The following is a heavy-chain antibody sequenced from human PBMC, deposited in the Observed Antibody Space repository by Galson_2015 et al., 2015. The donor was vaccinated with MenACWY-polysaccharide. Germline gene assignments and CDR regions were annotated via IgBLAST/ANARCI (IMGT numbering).Heavy chain of an antibody. D-gene: IGHD5-18*01. CDR3: ASPRGYSYGYSDY. CDR1: GFTFSNYA. V-gene: IGHV3-66*02. CDR2: IYSGGTT. J-gene: IGHJ4*02. Sequence: SLRLSCAASGFTFSNYAMSWVRQAPGKGLEWVSIIYSGGTTYYADSVKGRFTISRDNSKNTLYLQMHSLRAEDTAVYYCASPRGYSYGYSDYWGQGTLVTVSS.